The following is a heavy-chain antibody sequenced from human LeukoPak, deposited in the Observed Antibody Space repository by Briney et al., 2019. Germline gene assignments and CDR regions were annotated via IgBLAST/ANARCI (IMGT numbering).Heavy chain of an antibody. V-gene: IGHV1-2*02. J-gene: IGHJ4*02. CDR2: INPNSGGT. D-gene: IGHD4-23*01. CDR3: ARVMEYGGNPQPFDY. Sequence: ASVKVSCKASGYTFTGYYMHWVRQAPGQGLEWMGWINPNSGGTNYAQKFQGRVTMTRDMSISTAYMELSRLRSDDTAVYYCARVMEYGGNPQPFDYWGQGTLVTVSS. CDR1: GYTFTGYY.